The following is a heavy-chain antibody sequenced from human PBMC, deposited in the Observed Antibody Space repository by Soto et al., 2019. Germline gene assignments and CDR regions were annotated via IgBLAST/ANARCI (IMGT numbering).Heavy chain of an antibody. D-gene: IGHD1-1*01. CDR3: VRDLKYLRVTGNWFDS. V-gene: IGHV1-18*04. CDR1: GYTFANYG. CDR2: GSGNNGAT. J-gene: IGHJ5*01. Sequence: QVQLMQSGNEVKKPGASVTVSCKASGYTFANYGISWVRQAPGQGLEWMGWGSGNNGATNVAPKLQDRITIALDTSTGVASLTLRSLRSDDTAIYYCVRDLKYLRVTGNWFDSGGQGTLGTVSS.